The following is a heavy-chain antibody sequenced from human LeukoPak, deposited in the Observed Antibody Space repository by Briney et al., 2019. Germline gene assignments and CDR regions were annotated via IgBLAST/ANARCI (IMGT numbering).Heavy chain of an antibody. CDR3: ARRISSSWDFDY. CDR1: GGSFSGYY. D-gene: IGHD6-13*01. Sequence: PSETLSLTCAVYGGSFSGYYWSWIRQPPGKGLEWIGEINHSGSTNYNPSLKSRVTISVDTSKNQFSLKLSSVTAADTAVYYCARRISSSWDFDYWGQGTLVTVSS. V-gene: IGHV4-34*01. CDR2: INHSGST. J-gene: IGHJ4*02.